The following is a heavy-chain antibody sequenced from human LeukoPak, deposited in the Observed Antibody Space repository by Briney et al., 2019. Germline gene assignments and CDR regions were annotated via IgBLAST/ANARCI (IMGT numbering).Heavy chain of an antibody. CDR3: ATYSSLNRREFQY. D-gene: IGHD3-22*01. J-gene: IGHJ1*01. CDR2: IKTDGSEK. Sequence: GGSLRLSCEGSGFTFSNYWMGWVRQAPGKGLQWVANIKTDGSEKYYEDSVKGRFTISRDSAKNSLYLQMNSLRAEDTAVYYCATYSSLNRREFQYWGQGTLLTVSS. CDR1: GFTFSNYW. V-gene: IGHV3-7*01.